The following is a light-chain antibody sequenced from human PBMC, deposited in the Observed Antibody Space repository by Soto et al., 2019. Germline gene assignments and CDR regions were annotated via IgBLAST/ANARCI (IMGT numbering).Light chain of an antibody. J-gene: IGKJ1*01. CDR3: QQYGNSPPT. CDR1: QSVSSNF. Sequence: EIELTQSPGTLSLSPGERATLSCKASQSVSSNFLAWYQRKPGQAPRLLIYGASYRATDIPSRFSGSGSGTEFTLTITRLEPEDFAVYYCQQYGNSPPTFGQGTKVEI. CDR2: GAS. V-gene: IGKV3-20*01.